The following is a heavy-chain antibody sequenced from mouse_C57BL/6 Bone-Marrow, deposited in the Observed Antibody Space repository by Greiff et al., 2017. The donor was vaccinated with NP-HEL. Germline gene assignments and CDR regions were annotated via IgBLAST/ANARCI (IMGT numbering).Heavy chain of an antibody. CDR2: ISSGGSYT. Sequence: EVKLMESGGDLVKPGGSLKLSCAASGFTFSSYGMSWVRQTPDKRLEWVATISSGGSYTYYQDSVKGRFTFSRDNAKNTLYLQMSSLKAEDTAMYYCARHAVVAIHDAIDYWGQGTSVTVSS. CDR3: ARHAVVAIHDAIDY. CDR1: GFTFSSYG. D-gene: IGHD1-1*01. J-gene: IGHJ4*01. V-gene: IGHV5-6*01.